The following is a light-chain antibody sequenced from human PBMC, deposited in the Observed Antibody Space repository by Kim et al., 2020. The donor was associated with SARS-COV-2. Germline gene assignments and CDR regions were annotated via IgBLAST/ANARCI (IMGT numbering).Light chain of an antibody. CDR3: QQYGSSPT. V-gene: IGKV3-20*01. J-gene: IGKJ1*01. CDR2: GAS. CDR1: QSVSSNY. Sequence: EIVLTQSPGTLSLSPGESAPLSCRASQSVSSNYLSWYQQKPGQAPRLLIYGASSRATGIPDRFSGSGSGTDFTLTISRLEPEDFAVYYCQQYGSSPTFGQGTKVDIK.